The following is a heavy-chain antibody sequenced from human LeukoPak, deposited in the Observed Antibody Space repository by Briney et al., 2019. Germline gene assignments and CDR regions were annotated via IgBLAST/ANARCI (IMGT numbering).Heavy chain of an antibody. V-gene: IGHV4-4*02. CDR1: GGSITTTNW. Sequence: PSVTLSLTCAVSGGSITTTNWWSWVRQPPGKGLEWIGEVHLNGATNYNPSLERRFSMSIDKSNNHLSLEVTSVTAADTAMHYCTRESGAFSPFGFWGQGTLVTVSS. CDR3: TRESGAFSPFGF. J-gene: IGHJ4*02. D-gene: IGHD1-26*01. CDR2: VHLNGAT.